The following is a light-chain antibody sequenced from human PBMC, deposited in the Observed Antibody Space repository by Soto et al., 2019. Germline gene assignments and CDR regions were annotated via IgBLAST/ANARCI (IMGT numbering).Light chain of an antibody. J-gene: IGLJ2*01. Sequence: QSALTQPRSVSGSPGQSVTISCTGTSSDVGTYNYVSWYQQHPGKAPKLMIYHDSQRPSGVPDRFSGSKSGNTAALTISGLKAEDESEYYCCSYAGSYTSLFGGGTKLTVL. CDR2: HDS. V-gene: IGLV2-11*01. CDR3: CSYAGSYTSL. CDR1: SSDVGTYNY.